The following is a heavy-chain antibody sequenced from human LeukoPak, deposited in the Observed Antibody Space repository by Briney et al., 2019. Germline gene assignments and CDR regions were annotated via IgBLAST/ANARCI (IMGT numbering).Heavy chain of an antibody. Sequence: PGGSLRLSCAASGFTYSSYWMSWVRQARGRVREWVANIKQEGSEKYYVDFVKGRLTSYRDNAKNSLYLQMNSLRAEDAALYYCAKDISGVGSSIDYWGQGTLVTVSS. CDR3: AKDISGVGSSIDY. D-gene: IGHD1-26*01. CDR1: GFTYSSYW. V-gene: IGHV3-7*03. J-gene: IGHJ4*02. CDR2: IKQEGSEK.